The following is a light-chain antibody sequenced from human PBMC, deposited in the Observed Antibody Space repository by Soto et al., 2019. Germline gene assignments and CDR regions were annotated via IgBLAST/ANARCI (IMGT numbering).Light chain of an antibody. J-gene: IGKJ1*01. Sequence: DIQMTQSPATLPSSVGDRLTLTCRASQSISTWLAWYQQRPGKGPKLLIYKASNLQGGVSSRFSGSGSGTEFTLTISGLQPDDFATYYCQQYDTSPWTFGHGTKVEIK. CDR1: QSISTW. CDR2: KAS. CDR3: QQYDTSPWT. V-gene: IGKV1-5*03.